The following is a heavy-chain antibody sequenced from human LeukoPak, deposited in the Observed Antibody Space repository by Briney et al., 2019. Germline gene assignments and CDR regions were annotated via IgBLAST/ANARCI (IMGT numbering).Heavy chain of an antibody. D-gene: IGHD6-13*01. V-gene: IGHV4-59*01. J-gene: IGHJ6*02. Sequence: SETLSLTCTVSGGSISSYYWSWIRQPPGKGLEWIGYIYYSGSTNYNPSLKSRVTISVDTSKNQFSLKLSSVTAADTAVYYCARGVTQLFPYYYYGMDVWGQGTTVTVSS. CDR2: IYYSGST. CDR1: GGSISSYY. CDR3: ARGVTQLFPYYYYGMDV.